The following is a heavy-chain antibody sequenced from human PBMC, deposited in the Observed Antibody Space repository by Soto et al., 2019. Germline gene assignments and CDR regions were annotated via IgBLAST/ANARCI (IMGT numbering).Heavy chain of an antibody. J-gene: IGHJ4*02. CDR1: GGTFSSYA. CDR2: IIPIFGTA. V-gene: IGHV1-69*13. D-gene: IGHD6-13*01. CDR3: ARTRIAAAGKSFDY. Sequence: SVKVSCKASGGTFSSYAISWVRQAPGQGLEWMGGIIPIFGTANYAQKFQGRVTTTADESTSTAYMELSSLRSEDTAVYYCARTRIAAAGKSFDYWGQGTLVTVSS.